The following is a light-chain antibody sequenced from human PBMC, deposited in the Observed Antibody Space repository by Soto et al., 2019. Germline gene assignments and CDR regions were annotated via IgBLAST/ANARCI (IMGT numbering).Light chain of an antibody. CDR1: QNIDNW. V-gene: IGKV1-12*01. CDR2: AAS. J-gene: IGKJ1*01. Sequence: DIQMTQSPSFVSASVGDRVTITCRASQNIDNWLAWYQQRPGKAPKLLIYAASTLQSGVPSRFSGSGSGTDFPLTISSLQSEDFATYYCQHLNNFPRTFGQGTKVEMK. CDR3: QHLNNFPRT.